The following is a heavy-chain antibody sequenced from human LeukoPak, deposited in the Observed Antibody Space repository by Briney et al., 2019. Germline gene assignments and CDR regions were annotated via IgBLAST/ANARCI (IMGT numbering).Heavy chain of an antibody. J-gene: IGHJ4*02. CDR1: GFTFSSYA. Sequence: GGSLRLSCAASGFTFSSYAMSWVRQAPGKGLEWVSSISSSGGSTYYTDSVKGRLTISRDNSKNTLYLQTNSLRAEDTAVYYCAKGALAGFDFWGQGTLVTVSS. CDR3: AKGALAGFDF. CDR2: ISSSGGST. V-gene: IGHV3-23*01.